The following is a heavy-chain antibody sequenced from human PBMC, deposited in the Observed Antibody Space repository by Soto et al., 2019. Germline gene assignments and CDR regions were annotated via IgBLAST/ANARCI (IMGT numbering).Heavy chain of an antibody. CDR3: AKAVPDGFLEWSTAYYFDY. Sequence: GGSLRLSCAASGFTFSSYAMSWVRQAPGKGLEWVSAISGSGGSTYYADSVKGRFTISRDNSKNTLYLQMNSLRAEDTAVYYCAKAVPDGFLEWSTAYYFDYWGQGTLVTVSS. V-gene: IGHV3-23*01. CDR1: GFTFSSYA. D-gene: IGHD3-3*01. CDR2: ISGSGGST. J-gene: IGHJ4*02.